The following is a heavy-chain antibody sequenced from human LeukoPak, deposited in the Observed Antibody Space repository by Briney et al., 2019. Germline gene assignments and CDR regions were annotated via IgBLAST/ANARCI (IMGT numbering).Heavy chain of an antibody. CDR3: ARGHHYYDSSAYYY. V-gene: IGHV3-53*01. Sequence: GGSLRLSCAASGFTVSSSYMSWVRQAPGKGLEWVSVLYSGGSTYYADSVKGRFTISRDNSKNTLYLQLNSLRAEDTAVYYCARGHHYYDSSAYYYWGQGTLVTVSS. CDR1: GFTVSSSY. J-gene: IGHJ4*02. CDR2: LYSGGST. D-gene: IGHD3-22*01.